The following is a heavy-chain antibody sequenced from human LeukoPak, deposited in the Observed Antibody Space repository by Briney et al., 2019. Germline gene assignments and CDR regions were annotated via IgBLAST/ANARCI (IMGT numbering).Heavy chain of an antibody. CDR2: IYYSGST. J-gene: IGHJ5*02. V-gene: IGHV4-61*01. D-gene: IGHD3-16*02. CDR1: GGSISSSRYS. CDR3: ARLSTYDYVWGSYRYGTNWFDP. Sequence: SSETLSLTCTVSGGSISSSRYSWSWIRQPPGKGLEWIGYIYYSGSTNYNPSLKSRVTISVDTSKNQFSLKLSSVTAADTAVYYCARLSTYDYVWGSYRYGTNWFDPWGQGTLVTVSS.